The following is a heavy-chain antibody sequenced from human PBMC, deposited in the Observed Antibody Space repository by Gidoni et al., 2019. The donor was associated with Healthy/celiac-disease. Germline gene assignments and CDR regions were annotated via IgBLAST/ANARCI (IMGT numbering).Heavy chain of an antibody. CDR3: ARDRYYDSSTDAFDI. V-gene: IGHV3-21*01. Sequence: EVQLVASGGGLVKPGGSLRLSCAASGFTFSSYSMNWVRQAPGKGLECVSSISSSSSYIYYADSVKGRFTISRDNAKNSLYLQMNSLRAEDTAVYYCARDRYYDSSTDAFDIWGQGTMVTVSS. D-gene: IGHD3-22*01. CDR1: GFTFSSYS. J-gene: IGHJ3*02. CDR2: ISSSSSYI.